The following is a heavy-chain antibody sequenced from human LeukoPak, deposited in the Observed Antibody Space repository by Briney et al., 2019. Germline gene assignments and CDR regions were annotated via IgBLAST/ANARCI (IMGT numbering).Heavy chain of an antibody. CDR1: GGPFTGYF. CDR2: INHGGSI. D-gene: IGHD6-6*01. Sequence: SETLSLTCAAYGGPFTGYFWSWIRQPPGKGLEWIGEINHGGSINYNPSLKSRVTISRDTSKNQFSLNLYSVTAADTAVYYCAKVYSSSSRDSFDVWDPGTMVTVSS. V-gene: IGHV4-34*01. J-gene: IGHJ3*01. CDR3: AKVYSSSSRDSFDV.